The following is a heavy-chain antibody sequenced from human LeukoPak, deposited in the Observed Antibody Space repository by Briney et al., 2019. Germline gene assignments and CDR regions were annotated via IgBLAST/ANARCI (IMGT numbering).Heavy chain of an antibody. CDR2: ISYSGST. Sequence: SETLSLTCTVSGVSISSNSQYWAWIRQPPGKGLEWLVTISYSGSTHYNPSLKSRVTISLDTTKNQFSWKLSSMTAADTAVYYCARNPGTSTLDYWGQGTLVTVSS. J-gene: IGHJ4*02. CDR1: GVSISSNSQY. D-gene: IGHD5/OR15-5a*01. V-gene: IGHV4-39*01. CDR3: ARNPGTSTLDY.